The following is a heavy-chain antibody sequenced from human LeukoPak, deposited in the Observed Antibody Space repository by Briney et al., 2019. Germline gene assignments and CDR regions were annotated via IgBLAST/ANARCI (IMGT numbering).Heavy chain of an antibody. Sequence: GGSLEISCQGSGYRFTSYWIGWVRQMPGKGLEWMGIIYPGDSDTRYSPSFQGQVTISADKSISTAYLQWSSLKASDTAMYYCARGSYSSSSGIDYWGQGTLVTVSS. J-gene: IGHJ4*02. V-gene: IGHV5-51*01. D-gene: IGHD6-6*01. CDR2: IYPGDSDT. CDR3: ARGSYSSSSGIDY. CDR1: GYRFTSYW.